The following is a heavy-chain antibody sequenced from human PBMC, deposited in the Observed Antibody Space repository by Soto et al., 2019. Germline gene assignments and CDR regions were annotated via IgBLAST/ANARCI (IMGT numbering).Heavy chain of an antibody. CDR3: ASGGSGWAPGSLDY. CDR1: GGTFSSYT. Sequence: QVQLVQSGAEVKKPGSSVKVSCKASGGTFSSYTISWVRQAPGQGLEWMGRIIPILGIANYAQKFQGRVTITADKSTSTAYMELSSLRSEDTAVYYCASGGSGWAPGSLDYWGQGTLVTVSS. CDR2: IIPILGIA. V-gene: IGHV1-69*02. J-gene: IGHJ4*02. D-gene: IGHD6-19*01.